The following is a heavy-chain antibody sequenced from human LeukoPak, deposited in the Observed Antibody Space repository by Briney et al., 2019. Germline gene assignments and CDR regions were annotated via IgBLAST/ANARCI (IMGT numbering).Heavy chain of an antibody. CDR2: ISSSSSYI. J-gene: IGHJ4*02. CDR3: ARDPSDYYGSGSHGD. D-gene: IGHD3-10*01. V-gene: IGHV3-21*01. CDR1: GFTFISYS. Sequence: PGGSLRLSCAASGFTFISYSMNWVRQAPGKGLEWVSSISSSSSYIYSADSVKGRFTISRDNAKNLLYLQMNSLGAEDTAVYYCARDPSDYYGSGSHGDWGQGTMVTVPS.